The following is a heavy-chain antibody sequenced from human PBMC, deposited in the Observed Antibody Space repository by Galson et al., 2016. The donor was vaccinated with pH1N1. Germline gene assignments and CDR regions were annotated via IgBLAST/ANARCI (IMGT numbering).Heavy chain of an antibody. V-gene: IGHV3-48*04. CDR2: ISTGRRVV. D-gene: IGHD4-17*01. Sequence: SLRLSCAASGFIFSDYSFIWVRQAPGKGLEWLSYISTGRRVVQYADSVKGRLTISRDNAQRSVYLQTNSLRLEDTAVYHCARLAYGDSFDSWGRGTLVAVPS. CDR3: ARLAYGDSFDS. CDR1: GFIFSDYS. J-gene: IGHJ4*02.